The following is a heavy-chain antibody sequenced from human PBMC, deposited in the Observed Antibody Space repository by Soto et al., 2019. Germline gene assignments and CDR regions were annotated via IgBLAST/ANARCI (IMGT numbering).Heavy chain of an antibody. CDR1: GDSFTSYW. CDR2: IDPSDSYT. V-gene: IGHV5-10-1*01. Sequence: LKISWKGSGDSFTSYWISWVRQMPGKGLEWMGRIDPSDSYTNYSPSFQGHVTISADKSISTAYLQWSSLKASDTAMYYCARRAARQHYSGMDVWGQGTTVTV. CDR3: ARRAARQHYSGMDV. J-gene: IGHJ6*02. D-gene: IGHD6-6*01.